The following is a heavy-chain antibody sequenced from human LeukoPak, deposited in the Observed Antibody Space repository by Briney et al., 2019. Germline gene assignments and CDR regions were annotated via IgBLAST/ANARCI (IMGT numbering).Heavy chain of an antibody. CDR2: ISGSGGST. D-gene: IGHD2-2*01. CDR1: GFTFSSYA. J-gene: IGHJ4*02. CDR3: AKADCSSTSCYFPFDY. V-gene: IGHV3-23*01. Sequence: GGSLRLSCAASGFTFSSYAMSWVRQAPGKGLEWVSAISGSGGSTYYADSVKGRFTISRDNSKNTLYLQMNSLRAEDTAVYYCAKADCSSTSCYFPFDYWGQGTLVTVFS.